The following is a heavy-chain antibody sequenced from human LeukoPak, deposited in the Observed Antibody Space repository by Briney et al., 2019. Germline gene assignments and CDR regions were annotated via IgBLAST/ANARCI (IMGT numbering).Heavy chain of an antibody. CDR1: GGYISSYY. CDR3: ARAATHDYGDNDDAFDI. CDR2: IYYSGST. D-gene: IGHD4-17*01. Sequence: SETLSLSCTVSGGYISSYYWSWIRQNPGKGLEWIGYIYYSGSTNYNPSLKSRVTISVDTSKNQFSLKLSSVTAADTAVYYCARAATHDYGDNDDAFDIWGQGTMVTVSS. V-gene: IGHV4-59*01. J-gene: IGHJ3*02.